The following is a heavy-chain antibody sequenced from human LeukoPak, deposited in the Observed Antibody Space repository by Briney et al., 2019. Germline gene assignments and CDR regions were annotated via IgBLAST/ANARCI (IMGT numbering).Heavy chain of an antibody. J-gene: IGHJ4*02. D-gene: IGHD6-13*01. CDR3: ARVGPGIAAAGTNFDY. Sequence: GASVKVSCKASGYTFTSYGISWVRQAPGQGLEWMGWISAYNGNTNYAQKLQGRVTMTTDTSTSTAYMELRSLRSDDTAVYYCARVGPGIAAAGTNFDYWGQGTLVTVSS. CDR2: ISAYNGNT. CDR1: GYTFTSYG. V-gene: IGHV1-18*01.